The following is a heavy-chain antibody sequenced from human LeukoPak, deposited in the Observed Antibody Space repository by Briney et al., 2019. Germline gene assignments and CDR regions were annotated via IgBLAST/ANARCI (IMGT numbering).Heavy chain of an antibody. V-gene: IGHV1-18*01. D-gene: IGHD3-10*01. Sequence: ASVRVSCKTSGYTFTDYDITWVRQAPGQGLEWMGRVSPYNGNTYYSQRFQDRVTITKDTSTGTAYMDLRNLRTDDTAMYYCARNVHSGFDYWGQGTLVTVSS. CDR1: GYTFTDYD. CDR3: ARNVHSGFDY. CDR2: VSPYNGNT. J-gene: IGHJ4*02.